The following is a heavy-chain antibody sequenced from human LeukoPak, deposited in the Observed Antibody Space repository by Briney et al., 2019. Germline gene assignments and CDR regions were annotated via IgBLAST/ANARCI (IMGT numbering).Heavy chain of an antibody. Sequence: GGSLRLSCAASGFTFSSYGMHWVRQAPGKGLEWVAFIRYDGSNKYYADSVKGRFTISRDNSKNTLYLQMNSLRAEDTAVYYCAKDGQGMATISYEYFQHWGQGTLVTVSS. CDR3: AKDGQGMATISYEYFQH. J-gene: IGHJ1*01. CDR2: IRYDGSNK. D-gene: IGHD5-24*01. CDR1: GFTFSSYG. V-gene: IGHV3-30*02.